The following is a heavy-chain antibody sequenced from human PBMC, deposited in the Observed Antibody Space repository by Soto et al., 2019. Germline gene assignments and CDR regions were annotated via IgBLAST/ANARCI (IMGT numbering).Heavy chain of an antibody. CDR2: TKNQANSYTT. D-gene: IGHD2-8*01. Sequence: PGGSLRLSCAASGFTFSDRYMDWVRQAPGKGLEWVGRTKNQANSYTTEYAASVKGRFTISKHDSRNSVYLQMNSLTTYETPVYYCTIEVSYPGHEVDCWGQGTLVRVSS. CDR1: GFTFSDRY. CDR3: TIEVSYPGHEVDC. V-gene: IGHV3-72*01. J-gene: IGHJ4*02.